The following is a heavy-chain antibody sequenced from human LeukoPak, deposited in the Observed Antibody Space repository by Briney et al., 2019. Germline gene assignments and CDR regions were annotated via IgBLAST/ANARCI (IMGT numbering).Heavy chain of an antibody. V-gene: IGHV1-2*06. Sequence: SCKASGYTFTGYYIHWVRQAPGQGLEWMGRINPNTGGTDYAQKFQGRVTMTRDTSITTAYMELSRLTSDDTAIYYCAKVPPSITAAGNWLGPWGQGALVTVSS. J-gene: IGHJ5*02. CDR1: GYTFTGYY. D-gene: IGHD6-13*01. CDR3: AKVPPSITAAGNWLGP. CDR2: INPNTGGT.